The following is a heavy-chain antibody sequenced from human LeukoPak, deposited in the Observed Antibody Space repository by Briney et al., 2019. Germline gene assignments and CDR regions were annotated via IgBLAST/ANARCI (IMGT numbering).Heavy chain of an antibody. CDR2: ISGSGGST. V-gene: IGHV3-23*01. D-gene: IGHD3-22*01. Sequence: GGTLRLSCAASGFTFSSYGMSWVRQAPGKGLEWVSAISGSGGSTYYADSVKGRFTISRDNSKNTLYLQMSSLRAEDTAVYYCAKGYDSSGYAYDYWGQGTLVTVSS. CDR1: GFTFSSYG. CDR3: AKGYDSSGYAYDY. J-gene: IGHJ4*02.